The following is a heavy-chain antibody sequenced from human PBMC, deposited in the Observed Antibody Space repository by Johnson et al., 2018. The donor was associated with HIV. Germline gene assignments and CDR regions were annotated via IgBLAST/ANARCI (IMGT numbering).Heavy chain of an antibody. Sequence: VLFVESGGGLVQLARSLRLSCAASGFTFSSYWMLLVRQAPRHGLLWLSRMNNVMSSTSYPDSVKGRFTLSRVNATITLYLLLKSLRAEDTAFYYCAREKQYYGSLRPRERQGDAFDIWGQGTMVTVSS. D-gene: IGHD3-10*01. J-gene: IGHJ3*02. CDR2: MNNVMSST. CDR1: GFTFSSYW. CDR3: AREKQYYGSLRPRERQGDAFDI. V-gene: IGHV3-74*01.